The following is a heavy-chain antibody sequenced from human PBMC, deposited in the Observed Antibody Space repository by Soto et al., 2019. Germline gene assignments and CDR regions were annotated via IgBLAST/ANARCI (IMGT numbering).Heavy chain of an antibody. Sequence: PGGSLRLSCAASGFTFSSYSMNWVRQAPGKGLEWVSSISSSSSYIYYADSVKGRFTISGDNAKNSLYLQMNSLRAEDTAVYYCARDLEYYYDSSGSPPGYWGQGTLVTVSS. CDR3: ARDLEYYYDSSGSPPGY. CDR2: ISSSSSYI. J-gene: IGHJ4*02. CDR1: GFTFSSYS. V-gene: IGHV3-21*01. D-gene: IGHD3-22*01.